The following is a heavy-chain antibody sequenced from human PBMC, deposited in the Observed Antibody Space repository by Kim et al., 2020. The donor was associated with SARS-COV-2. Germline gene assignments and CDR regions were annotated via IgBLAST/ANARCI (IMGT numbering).Heavy chain of an antibody. Sequence: GGSLRLSCAASGFTFSDHYMDWVRQAPGKGLEWVGRTRNMANGYTTEYAAAVKGRFTISRDDSRNSLYLQMNSLKIEDTAIYYCGRGGGSTWATTVIDYLGQGTLVTVSS. V-gene: IGHV3-72*01. CDR2: TRNMANGYTT. J-gene: IGHJ4*02. D-gene: IGHD6-13*01. CDR1: GFTFSDHY. CDR3: GRGGGSTWATTVIDY.